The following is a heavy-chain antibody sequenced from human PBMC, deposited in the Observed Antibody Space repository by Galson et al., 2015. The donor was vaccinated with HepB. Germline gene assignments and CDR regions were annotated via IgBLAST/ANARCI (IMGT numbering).Heavy chain of an antibody. J-gene: IGHJ4*02. D-gene: IGHD7-27*01. CDR1: GFTFSSYA. CDR3: ARDRSLWGAFDY. CDR2: ISYDGSNK. Sequence: SLRLSCAASGFTFSSYAMHWVRQAPGKGLEWVAVISYDGSNKYYADSVKGRFTISRDNSKNTLYLQMNSLRAEDTAVCYCARDRSLWGAFDYWGQGTLVTVSS. V-gene: IGHV3-30*04.